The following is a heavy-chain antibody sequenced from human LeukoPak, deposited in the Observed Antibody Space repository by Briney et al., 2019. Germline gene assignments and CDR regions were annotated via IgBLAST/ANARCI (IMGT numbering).Heavy chain of an antibody. V-gene: IGHV4-4*07. D-gene: IGHD6-19*01. CDR1: GGSISSYY. Sequence: NASETLSLTCTISGGSISSYYWSWIRQPAGKGLEWIGRIFTSGNTNYNPSLKSRVTMSADTSKNQFSLRLSSVTAADTAVYYCARDKWEQWLSDAFDIWGQGTMVTVSS. CDR2: IFTSGNT. CDR3: ARDKWEQWLSDAFDI. J-gene: IGHJ3*02.